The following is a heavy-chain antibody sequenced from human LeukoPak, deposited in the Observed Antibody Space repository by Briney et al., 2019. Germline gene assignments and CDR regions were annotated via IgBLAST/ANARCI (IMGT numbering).Heavy chain of an antibody. CDR1: GLTFSGYV. V-gene: IGHV3-23*01. CDR2: ISANGGRK. Sequence: GGSLRLSCAASGLTFSGYVMSWARQAPGKGLEWVAAISANGGRKYYTESVKGHFTISRDNSKNTLYLQMNSLRADDTAVYYCAKGPERRGFCSGSACYSDCWGQGTLVTVSS. CDR3: AKGPERRGFCSGSACYSDC. J-gene: IGHJ4*02. D-gene: IGHD2-8*02.